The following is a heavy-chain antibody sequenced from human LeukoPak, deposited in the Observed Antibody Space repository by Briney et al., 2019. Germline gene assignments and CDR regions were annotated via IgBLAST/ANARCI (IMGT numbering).Heavy chain of an antibody. D-gene: IGHD3-10*01. Sequence: GGSLRLSCAASGFTFSSYGMSWVRQAPGKGLEWVSAISGSGGSTYYADSVKGRFTISRDNSKNTLYLQMNSLRAEDTAVYYCAKSGSGSYYNFLPDYWGQGTLVTVSS. CDR2: ISGSGGST. CDR1: GFTFSSYG. J-gene: IGHJ4*02. CDR3: AKSGSGSYYNFLPDY. V-gene: IGHV3-23*01.